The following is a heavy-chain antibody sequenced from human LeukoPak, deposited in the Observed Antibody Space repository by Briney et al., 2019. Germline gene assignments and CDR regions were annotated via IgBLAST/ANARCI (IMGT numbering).Heavy chain of an antibody. CDR1: GGTFSSYA. Sequence: SVKVSCKASGGTFSSYAISWVRQAPGQGLEWMGGIIPIFGTANYAQKFQGRVTITADESTSTAYMELSSLRSADTAVYYCARGSSTYYYDSSGPFDYWGQGTLVTVSS. J-gene: IGHJ4*02. V-gene: IGHV1-69*13. D-gene: IGHD3-22*01. CDR2: IIPIFGTA. CDR3: ARGSSTYYYDSSGPFDY.